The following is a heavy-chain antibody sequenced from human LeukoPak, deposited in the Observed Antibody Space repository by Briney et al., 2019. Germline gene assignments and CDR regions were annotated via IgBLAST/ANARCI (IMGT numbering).Heavy chain of an antibody. CDR3: ARLSHSSSWYPNWFDP. D-gene: IGHD6-13*01. J-gene: IGHJ5*02. CDR2: INHSGST. Sequence: PSETLSLTCAVYGGSFSGYYWSWIRQPPGKGLEWIGEINHSGSTNYNPSLKSRVTISVDTSKNQFSLKLSSVTAADTAVYYCARLSHSSSWYPNWFDPWGQGTLVTVSS. V-gene: IGHV4-34*01. CDR1: GGSFSGYY.